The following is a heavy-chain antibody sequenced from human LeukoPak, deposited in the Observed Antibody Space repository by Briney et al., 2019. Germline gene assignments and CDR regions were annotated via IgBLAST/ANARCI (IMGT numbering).Heavy chain of an antibody. CDR1: GGSISSSNYY. CDR3: ARYSSGSYGFDY. V-gene: IGHV4-39*01. Sequence: PSETLSLTCTVSGGSISSSNYYWGWIRQPPGEGLEWIGYLYYSGSTYYNPSLKSRVTMSVDTSKNQFSLKLSSVTAADTAVYYCARYSSGSYGFDYWGQGTLVTVSS. CDR2: LYYSGST. D-gene: IGHD1-26*01. J-gene: IGHJ4*02.